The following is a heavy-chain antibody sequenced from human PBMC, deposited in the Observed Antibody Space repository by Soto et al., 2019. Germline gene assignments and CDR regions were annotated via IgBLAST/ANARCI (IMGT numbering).Heavy chain of an antibody. V-gene: IGHV3-49*03. D-gene: IGHD2-8*01. CDR2: IRSKAYGGTT. J-gene: IGHJ4*02. CDR1: GFTFGDYA. Sequence: GGSLRLSCTASGFTFGDYAMSWFRQAPGKGLEWVGFIRSKAYGGTTEYAASVKGRFTISRDDSKSIAYLQMNSLKTEDTAVYYCTRVRCTNGVCYLDYWGQGTLVTVSS. CDR3: TRVRCTNGVCYLDY.